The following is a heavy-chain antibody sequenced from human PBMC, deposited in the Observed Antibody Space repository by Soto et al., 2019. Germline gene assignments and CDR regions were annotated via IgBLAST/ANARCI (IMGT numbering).Heavy chain of an antibody. V-gene: IGHV3-23*01. Sequence: GGSLRLSCAASGFTFINYVMSWVRQAPGEGLEWVSAISGSGGSTYSADSVKGRFTISRDNSKNTLYLQMDILRAEDTAVYYCAKGNNLEWFLSPIAYWGQGTLVTVSS. CDR1: GFTFINYV. CDR3: AKGNNLEWFLSPIAY. J-gene: IGHJ4*02. CDR2: ISGSGGST. D-gene: IGHD3-3*01.